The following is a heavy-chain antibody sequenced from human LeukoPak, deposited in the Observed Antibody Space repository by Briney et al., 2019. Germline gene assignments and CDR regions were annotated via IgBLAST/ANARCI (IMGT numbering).Heavy chain of an antibody. CDR1: GYNFPTYW. CDR2: IYPDDSDA. V-gene: IGHV5-51*01. J-gene: IGHJ4*02. CDR3: ARGVLVPDYDSSGPTNYFDY. Sequence: GESLKISCKGSGYNFPTYWIGWVRQMPGKGLEWMGIIYPDDSDARYSPSFQGQVTISVDKSISTAYLQWSSLKASDTAMYYCARGVLVPDYDSSGPTNYFDYWGQGTLVTVSS. D-gene: IGHD3-22*01.